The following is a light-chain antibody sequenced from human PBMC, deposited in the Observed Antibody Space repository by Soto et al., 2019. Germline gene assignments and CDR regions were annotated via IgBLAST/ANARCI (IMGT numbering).Light chain of an antibody. CDR2: DVT. J-gene: IGLJ3*02. CDR1: SSDIGAYNY. V-gene: IGLV2-14*03. CDR3: SSYTTINTVVV. Sequence: QSVLTQPASVSGSPGQSITFSCTGTSSDIGAYNYVSWYQHHPGKAPKLLIYDVTDRPSGVSDRFSGSKSGTTASLTISGLQAEEEADYFCSSYTTINTVVVFGGGTKVTVL.